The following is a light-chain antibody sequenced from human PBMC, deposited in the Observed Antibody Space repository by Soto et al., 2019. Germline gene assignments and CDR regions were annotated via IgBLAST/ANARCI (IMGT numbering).Light chain of an antibody. CDR1: QRVASSY. Sequence: ENVLTQSPGTLSLSPGDRATLSCRASQRVASSYLAWYQQKSGQAPRLLIYHASTRATGVPDRFSGSGSGTNFTLPISRLEPEDFAVYYCQQYGNSPRSFGPGTKVNI. CDR2: HAS. V-gene: IGKV3-20*01. J-gene: IGKJ3*01. CDR3: QQYGNSPRS.